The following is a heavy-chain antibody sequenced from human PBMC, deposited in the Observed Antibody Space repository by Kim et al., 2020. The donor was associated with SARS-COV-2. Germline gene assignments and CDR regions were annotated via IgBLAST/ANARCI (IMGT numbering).Heavy chain of an antibody. D-gene: IGHD1-1*01. CDR3: ARNTTDY. Sequence: SGNPKYNPSPKSRVTISVDTSKNQFSLKLSSVTAADTAVYYCARNTTDYWGQGTLVTVSS. CDR2: SGNP. J-gene: IGHJ4*02. V-gene: IGHV4-34*01.